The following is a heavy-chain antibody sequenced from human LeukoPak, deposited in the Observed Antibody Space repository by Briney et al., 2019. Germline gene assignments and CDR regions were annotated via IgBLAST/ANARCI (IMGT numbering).Heavy chain of an antibody. Sequence: ASQSLSLTCHVAGFSISRYFWIWIRQPAGKGLESNGRIDARRTTHYNPSLQSRVTMSLVTSKNQFSLKLNSVTAADTAVYYCARDGPGAVPDTYYFDFWGQGTLVNVSS. CDR1: GFSISRYF. CDR2: IDARRTT. D-gene: IGHD6-19*01. CDR3: ARDGPGAVPDTYYFDF. J-gene: IGHJ4*02. V-gene: IGHV4-4*07.